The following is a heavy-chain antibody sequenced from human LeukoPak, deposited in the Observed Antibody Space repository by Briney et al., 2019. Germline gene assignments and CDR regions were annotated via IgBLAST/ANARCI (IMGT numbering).Heavy chain of an antibody. Sequence: SETLSLTCTVSGGSISSGGYYWSWIRQHPGKGLEWIGYIYYSGSTYYNPSLKSRVTISVDTSKNQFSLKLSSVTAADTTVYYCARVEMRTSRAYYDIMPGYSHNDAFDIWGQGTMVTVSS. J-gene: IGHJ3*02. V-gene: IGHV4-31*03. CDR2: IYYSGST. D-gene: IGHD3-9*01. CDR3: ARVEMRTSRAYYDIMPGYSHNDAFDI. CDR1: GGSISSGGYY.